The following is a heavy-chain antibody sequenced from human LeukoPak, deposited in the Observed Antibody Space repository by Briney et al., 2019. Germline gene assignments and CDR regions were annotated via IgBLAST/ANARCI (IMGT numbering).Heavy chain of an antibody. CDR1: GYSFTSYW. J-gene: IGHJ4*02. V-gene: IGHV5-51*01. D-gene: IGHD5-12*01. CDR3: ARLGGYSGYDWYYFDY. CDR2: IYPGDSDT. Sequence: GESLKISCKGSGYSFTSYWIGWVRQMPGKGLEWMGIIYPGDSDTRYSPSFQGQVTISADKSISTAYLQWSSLKASDTAMYYRARLGGYSGYDWYYFDYWGQGTLVTVSS.